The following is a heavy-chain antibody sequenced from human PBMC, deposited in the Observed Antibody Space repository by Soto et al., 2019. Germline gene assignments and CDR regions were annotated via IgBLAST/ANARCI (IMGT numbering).Heavy chain of an antibody. V-gene: IGHV3-15*05. D-gene: IGHD6-6*01. Sequence: EVQLVESGGGLVKPGGSLRLSCAASGFTFSNAWMTWVRQAPGKGLEWVGRIQSKTDGGTIDYAAPVKGRFTVSRDDSEPTPYLQMNSLKTEDTAVYYCTTHSGYRSSSLSLDYGAQGTQVTVSS. CDR2: IQSKTDGGTI. J-gene: IGHJ4*02. CDR1: GFTFSNAW. CDR3: TTHSGYRSSSLSLDY.